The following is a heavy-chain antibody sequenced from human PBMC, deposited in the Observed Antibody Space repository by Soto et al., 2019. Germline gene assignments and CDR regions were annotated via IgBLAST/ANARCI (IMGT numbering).Heavy chain of an antibody. V-gene: IGHV3-48*02. CDR3: ARDLRGYSGYPDAFDI. D-gene: IGHD5-12*01. CDR1: GFTFSSYS. J-gene: IGHJ3*02. Sequence: GGSLRLSCAASGFTFSSYSMNWVRQAPGKGLEWVSYISSSSSTIYYADSVKGRFTISRDNAKNSLYLQMNSLRDEDTAVYYCARDLRGYSGYPDAFDIWGQGTMVTVSS. CDR2: ISSSSSTI.